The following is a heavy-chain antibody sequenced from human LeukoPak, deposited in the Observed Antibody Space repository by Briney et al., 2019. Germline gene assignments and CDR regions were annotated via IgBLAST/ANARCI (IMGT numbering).Heavy chain of an antibody. CDR2: ISSSSSYI. CDR3: AREETYYDFWSGYRDYYYMDV. Sequence: GGPLRLSCAASGFTFSSYSMNWVRQAPGKGLEWVSSISSSSSYIYYADSVKGRFTISRDNAKNSLYLQMNSLRAEDTAVYYCAREETYYDFWSGYRDYYYMDVWGKGTTVTVSS. CDR1: GFTFSSYS. J-gene: IGHJ6*03. V-gene: IGHV3-21*01. D-gene: IGHD3-3*01.